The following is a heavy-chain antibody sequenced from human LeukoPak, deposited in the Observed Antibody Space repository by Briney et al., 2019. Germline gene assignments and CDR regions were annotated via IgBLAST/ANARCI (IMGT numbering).Heavy chain of an antibody. V-gene: IGHV1-69*13. CDR2: IIPIFGTA. CDR1: GGTFSSYA. CDR3: ARVMGYYYASGSYVDY. J-gene: IGHJ4*02. D-gene: IGHD3-10*01. Sequence: ASVKVTCKASGGTFSSYAVSWVRQAPGQGLVWMGGIIPIFGTANYAQKFQGRVTITADESTSTAYMELSSLRSEDTAVYYCARVMGYYYASGSYVDYWGQGTLVTVSS.